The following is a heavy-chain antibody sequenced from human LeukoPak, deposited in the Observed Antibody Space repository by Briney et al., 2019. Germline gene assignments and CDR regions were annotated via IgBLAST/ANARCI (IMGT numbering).Heavy chain of an antibody. CDR1: GYTFTTYG. V-gene: IGHV1-18*01. J-gene: IGHJ4*02. CDR3: ARAYGDYGVYYFDY. CDR2: ISAYNGNT. Sequence: ASVKVSCKASGYTFTTYGISWVRQAPGQGLEWMGWISAYNGNTKYTQKFQGRVTMTTDTSTSTAYMELRSLRSDDTAVYYCARAYGDYGVYYFDYWGQGTLVTVSS. D-gene: IGHD4-17*01.